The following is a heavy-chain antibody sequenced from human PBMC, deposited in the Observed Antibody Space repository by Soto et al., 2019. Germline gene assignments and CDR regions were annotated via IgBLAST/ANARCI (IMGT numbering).Heavy chain of an antibody. V-gene: IGHV3-30*18. CDR1: GFTFSNHG. J-gene: IGHJ4*02. Sequence: QVQLVESGGGVVQPGRSLRLTCAASGFTFSNHGMYWVRQAPGKGLEWVAVISDDASDKYYGDSVKGRFTISRDSSKNTLYLQMNNLRPEDTAVYYCAKVREDLVLLVALDFWGQGTLVTVSS. D-gene: IGHD2-8*01. CDR3: AKVREDLVLLVALDF. CDR2: ISDDASDK.